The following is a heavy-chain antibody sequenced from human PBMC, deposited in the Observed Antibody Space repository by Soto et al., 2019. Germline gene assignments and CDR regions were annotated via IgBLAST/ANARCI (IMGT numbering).Heavy chain of an antibody. CDR2: IKYDGSEK. J-gene: IGHJ4*02. V-gene: IGHV3-7*04. Sequence: EMQLVESGGGLVQPGGSLRLSCVVSGVTFRSDWMSWVRQAPGKGLEWVAYIKYDGSEKDYVDSVKGRFTISRDNANNSLDLQMSSLSVEDTAVYYCARGGILWWHLDYWGQGTLVTVSS. CDR3: ARGGILWWHLDY. CDR1: GVTFRSDW. D-gene: IGHD2-21*01.